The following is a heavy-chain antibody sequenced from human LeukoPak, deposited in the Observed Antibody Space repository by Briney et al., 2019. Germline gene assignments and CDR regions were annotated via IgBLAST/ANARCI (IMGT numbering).Heavy chain of an antibody. CDR3: ARDSGGSRYYDWCDP. CDR1: GHSISSGYY. J-gene: IGHJ5*01. CDR2: IYHSGTS. D-gene: IGHD2-15*01. V-gene: IGHV4-38-2*02. Sequence: PSQTLSLTCAVSGHSISSGYYWGWIRQPPGKWLQWIGNIYHSGTSYSNPFLKRRLNMSVDTSKNHFPLKLSSATAADTPVYYCARDSGGSRYYDWCDPWGQGTLVTVSS.